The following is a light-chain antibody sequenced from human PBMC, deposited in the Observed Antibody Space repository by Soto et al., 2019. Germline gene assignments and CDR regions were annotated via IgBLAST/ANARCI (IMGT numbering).Light chain of an antibody. CDR1: SSNVGTYDL. V-gene: IGLV2-23*01. CDR3: CSFAVGAALV. Sequence: QSALTQPASVSASPGQSITISCTGTSSNVGTYDLVSWYQHHPDKAPKLIIYEGTKRPSGISSRFSGSKSGNTASLTISGLQAEDDADYYCCSFAVGAALVFGGGTKVTV. J-gene: IGLJ2*01. CDR2: EGT.